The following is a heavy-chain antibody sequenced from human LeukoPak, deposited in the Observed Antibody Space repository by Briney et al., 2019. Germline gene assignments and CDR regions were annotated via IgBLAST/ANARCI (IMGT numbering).Heavy chain of an antibody. J-gene: IGHJ4*02. CDR2: IWYDGSNK. D-gene: IGHD6-13*01. Sequence: GGSLRLSCAASGFTFSSYGMHWVRQAPGKGLEWVAVIWYDGSNKYYADSVKGRFTISRDNSKNTLYLQMNSLRAEDTAVYYCARKQLARVGGFDYWGQGTLVTVSS. CDR1: GFTFSSYG. CDR3: ARKQLARVGGFDY. V-gene: IGHV3-33*01.